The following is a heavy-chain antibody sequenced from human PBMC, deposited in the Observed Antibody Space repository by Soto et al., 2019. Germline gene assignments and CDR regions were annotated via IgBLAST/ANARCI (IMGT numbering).Heavy chain of an antibody. Sequence: ASVKVSCKVSGYTLTELSMHWVRQAPGKGLEWMGGFDPEDGETIYAQKFQGRVTITEDTSTNTAYMELSSLRSEDTAVYYCARVPRGYSYGSYYYYGMDVWGQGTTVTVAS. J-gene: IGHJ6*02. CDR3: ARVPRGYSYGSYYYYGMDV. D-gene: IGHD5-18*01. CDR1: GYTLTELS. V-gene: IGHV1-24*01. CDR2: FDPEDGET.